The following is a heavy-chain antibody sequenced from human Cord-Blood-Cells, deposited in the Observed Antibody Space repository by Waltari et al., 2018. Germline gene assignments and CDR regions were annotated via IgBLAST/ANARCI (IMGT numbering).Heavy chain of an antibody. CDR3: TTDLDTMVRGVDY. CDR2: IKSKTDGGTT. V-gene: IGHV3-15*01. CDR1: GFTFSNAW. D-gene: IGHD3-10*01. Sequence: EVQLVESGGGLVKPGGSLRLSCAASGFTFSNAWMSWVRQAPGKGLEWVGRIKSKTDGGTTDYAAHVKGRFTISRDDSKNTLYLQMNSLKTEDTAVYYCTTDLDTMVRGVDYWGQGTLVTVSS. J-gene: IGHJ4*02.